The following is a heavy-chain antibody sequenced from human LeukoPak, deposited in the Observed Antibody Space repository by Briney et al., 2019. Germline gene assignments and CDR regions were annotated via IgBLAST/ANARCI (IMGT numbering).Heavy chain of an antibody. CDR1: GGSFSGYY. J-gene: IGHJ5*02. D-gene: IGHD3-10*01. CDR2: INHSGST. V-gene: IGHV4-34*01. Sequence: SETLSLTCAVSGGSFSGYYWSWIRQPPGQGLEWIGEINHSGSTNYNPSLKRRVTISVDTSKNQFSLKLSSVTAADTAVYYCARTVHYYGSGSPPFDPWGQGTLVTVSS. CDR3: ARTVHYYGSGSPPFDP.